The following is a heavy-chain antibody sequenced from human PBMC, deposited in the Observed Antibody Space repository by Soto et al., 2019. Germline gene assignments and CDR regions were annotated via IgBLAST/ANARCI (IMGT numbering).Heavy chain of an antibody. CDR2: IFSDDEK. Sequence: QVTLKESGPVLMKPTETLTLTCTVSGFSLTSTRMGVSWIRQPPGKALEWLAHIFSDDEKSYSASLKSRLTISKDTSKSQVVLTLTNMDPKDTATYYCARRRRDGYNLNWYFDLWGRGTLVTVSS. D-gene: IGHD5-12*01. V-gene: IGHV2-26*01. J-gene: IGHJ2*01. CDR1: GFSLTSTRMG. CDR3: ARRRRDGYNLNWYFDL.